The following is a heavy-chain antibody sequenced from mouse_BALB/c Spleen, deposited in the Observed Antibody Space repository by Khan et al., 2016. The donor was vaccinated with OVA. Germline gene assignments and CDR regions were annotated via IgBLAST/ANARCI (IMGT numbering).Heavy chain of an antibody. J-gene: IGHJ3*01. D-gene: IGHD2-2*01. CDR1: GFNIKDYY. CDR2: IDPENGDT. Sequence: VQLKESGAELVRPGALVKLSCKASGFNIKDYYMHWVKQRPEQGLVWIGRIDPENGDTIYDPKFQGKASITSDTSSNTAYLQLSSLTSEDTDVYDSARYGYSHWVAYWGQGTRVTVSA. CDR3: ARYGYSHWVAY. V-gene: IGHV14-1*02.